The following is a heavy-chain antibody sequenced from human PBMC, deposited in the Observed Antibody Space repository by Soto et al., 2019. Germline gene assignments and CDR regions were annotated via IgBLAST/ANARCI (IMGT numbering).Heavy chain of an antibody. D-gene: IGHD2-15*01. CDR3: GRDNYGIFPY. CDR2: IDPKNGGT. J-gene: IGHJ4*02. V-gene: IGHV1-2*02. CDR1: GYSISAYY. Sequence: ASVKVSCKASGYSISAYYIHWVRQAPGQGLEWMGWIDPKNGGTVSAQKLQGRLTMTRDTSISTVYMDLSGLTSDDTALYYCGRDNYGIFPYWGQGSLVTVSS.